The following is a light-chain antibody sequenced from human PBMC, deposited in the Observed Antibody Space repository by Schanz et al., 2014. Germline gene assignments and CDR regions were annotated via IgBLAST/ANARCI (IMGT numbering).Light chain of an antibody. CDR1: QSVSTN. CDR3: QQRSNWPPGIT. CDR2: GAS. Sequence: EIVMTQSPATLSVSPGERATLSCRANQSVSTNVAWYQQKPGQAPRLLIFGASTRATGIPARFSGSGSDTDITLTISSLQSEDFAVYYCQQRSNWPPGITFGQGTRLEIK. J-gene: IGKJ5*01. V-gene: IGKV3-15*01.